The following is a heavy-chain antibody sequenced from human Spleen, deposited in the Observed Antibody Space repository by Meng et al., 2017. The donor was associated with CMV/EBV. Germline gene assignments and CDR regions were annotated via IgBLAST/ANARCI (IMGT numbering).Heavy chain of an antibody. CDR2: INPNSGGT. CDR1: GYTFTGYY. J-gene: IGHJ4*02. CDR3: AREDIVVVPAAQYYFDY. V-gene: IGHV1-2*02. D-gene: IGHD2-2*01. Sequence: ALVKVSCKASGYTFTGYYMHWVRQAPGQGLEWMGWINPNSGGTNYAQKFQGRVTMTRDTSISTAYMELSRLRSDDTAVYYCAREDIVVVPAAQYYFDYWGQGTLVTVSS.